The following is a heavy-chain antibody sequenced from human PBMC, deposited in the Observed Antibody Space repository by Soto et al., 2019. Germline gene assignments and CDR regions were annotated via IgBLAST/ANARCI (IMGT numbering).Heavy chain of an antibody. Sequence: VQLVESGGGLVQPGGSLRLSCAASGFTFSSYSMNWVRQAPGKGLEWVSYISSSSSTIYYADSVKGRFTISRDNAKNSLYLKMNSLRDEDTAVYYCARDSNGGYCSSTSCSYYYYGMDVWGQGTTVTVSS. CDR1: GFTFSSYS. V-gene: IGHV3-48*02. J-gene: IGHJ6*02. CDR3: ARDSNGGYCSSTSCSYYYYGMDV. D-gene: IGHD2-2*01. CDR2: ISSSSSTI.